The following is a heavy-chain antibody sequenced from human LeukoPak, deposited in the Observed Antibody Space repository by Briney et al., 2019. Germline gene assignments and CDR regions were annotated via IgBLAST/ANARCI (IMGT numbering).Heavy chain of an antibody. V-gene: IGHV2-5*08. CDR1: GGSISSYYW. D-gene: IGHD4-17*01. J-gene: IGHJ5*02. CDR3: AHSLFYDGDPNWFDP. Sequence: TLSLTCTVSGGSISSYYWSWIRQPPGKALEWLALIYWDDDKRYSPSLKSRLTITKDTSKNQVVLTMTNMDPVDTATYYCAHSLFYDGDPNWFDPWGQGTLVTVSS. CDR2: IYWDDDK.